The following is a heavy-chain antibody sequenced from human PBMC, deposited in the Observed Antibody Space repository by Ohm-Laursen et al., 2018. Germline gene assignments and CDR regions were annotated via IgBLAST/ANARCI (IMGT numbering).Heavy chain of an antibody. CDR1: GFTFRSYW. CDR2: ISSDGRST. V-gene: IGHV3-74*01. J-gene: IGHJ4*02. Sequence: LRLSCSASGFTFRSYWMHWVRQAPGKGLVWVSRISSDGRSTTYADSVKGRFTISRDNAKNTLDLQMNSLRVEDTALYYCARDIDWVAFDYWGQGTLVTVSS. CDR3: ARDIDWVAFDY. D-gene: IGHD3-9*01.